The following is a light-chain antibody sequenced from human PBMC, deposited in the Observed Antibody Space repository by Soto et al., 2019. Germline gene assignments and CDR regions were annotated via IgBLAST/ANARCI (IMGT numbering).Light chain of an antibody. V-gene: IGKV3-11*01. CDR3: EQLTDWPPQWT. CDR1: QSISSY. CDR2: DAS. J-gene: IGKJ1*01. Sequence: EVVLTHSPDTLSLPPGERATLSCRASQSISSYLAWYQQKPGQAPRLLIYDASSRATGIPARFSGSGAGTELTVAIGGLEPEDFAVYYWEQLTDWPPQWTVGHGPKVDIK.